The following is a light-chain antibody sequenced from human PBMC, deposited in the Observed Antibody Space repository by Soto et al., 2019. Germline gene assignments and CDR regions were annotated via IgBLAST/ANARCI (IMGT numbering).Light chain of an antibody. CDR3: GTWDSSLSGEV. Sequence: QSVLTQPPSVSAAPGQKVTISCSGGNSNVGNNSVSWYQQLPRTAPKLLIYDSYKRPSGIPDRFSGSKSGSSATLAITALQTGYEADYYCGTWDSSLSGEVFGTGTKVTVL. V-gene: IGLV1-51*01. CDR2: DSY. J-gene: IGLJ1*01. CDR1: NSNVGNNS.